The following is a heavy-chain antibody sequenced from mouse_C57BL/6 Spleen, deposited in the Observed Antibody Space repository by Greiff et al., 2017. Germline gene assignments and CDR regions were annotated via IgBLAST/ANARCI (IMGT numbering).Heavy chain of an antibody. V-gene: IGHV1-53*01. D-gene: IGHD2-13*01. Sequence: QVQLLQPGTELVQPGASVKLSCTASGYTFTSYCMHWVQQRPGQGLEWVGNINSSDGSTNYNEKFKSKVTLTVDKASSTAFMQLSSLTSEDSAVYYCDRAMTSVYAMDDWGQGTSVTVSS. CDR3: DRAMTSVYAMDD. CDR1: GYTFTSYC. CDR2: INSSDGST. J-gene: IGHJ4*01.